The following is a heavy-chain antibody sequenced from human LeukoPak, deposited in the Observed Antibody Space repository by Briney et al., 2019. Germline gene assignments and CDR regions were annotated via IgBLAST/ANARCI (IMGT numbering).Heavy chain of an antibody. Sequence: GGSLRLSCAASGFTFSSYSMNWVRQDPGKGLAWVSSISSSSSYIYYADSVKGRFTISRDNAKNSLYLQMNSLRAEDTAVYYCARDRHPIVVVPAAMRNNWFDPWGQGTLVTVSS. V-gene: IGHV3-21*01. CDR2: ISSSSSYI. CDR1: GFTFSSYS. J-gene: IGHJ5*02. CDR3: ARDRHPIVVVPAAMRNNWFDP. D-gene: IGHD2-2*01.